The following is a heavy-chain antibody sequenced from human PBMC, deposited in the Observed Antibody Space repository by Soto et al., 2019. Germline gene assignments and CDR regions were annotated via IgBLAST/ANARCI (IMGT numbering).Heavy chain of an antibody. CDR3: TTDPDYYETSGYRYYFHY. CDR1: GFSFNTAW. V-gene: IGHV3-15*01. D-gene: IGHD3-22*01. J-gene: IGHJ4*02. CDR2: IKSKFFGATT. Sequence: SLRLSCAASGFSFNTAWMHWVRQAPGEGLGCVGRIKSKFFGATTDYGAAVKGRVTISRDDSANTLDLHISSLRTEDTAVYYCTTDPDYYETSGYRYYFHYWGQGTQVTVSS.